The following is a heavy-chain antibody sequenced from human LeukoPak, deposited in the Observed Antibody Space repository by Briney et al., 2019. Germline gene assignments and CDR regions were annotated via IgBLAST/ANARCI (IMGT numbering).Heavy chain of an antibody. V-gene: IGHV3-11*04. CDR1: GFTFSNYW. D-gene: IGHD1-26*01. J-gene: IGHJ4*02. CDR2: ISSSGSTI. Sequence: GGSLRLSCAASGFTFSNYWMHWVRQAPGKGLVWVSYISSSGSTIYYADSVKGRFTISRDNAKNSLYLQMNSLRAEDTAVYYCARPSGNTPAWDYWGQGTLVTVSS. CDR3: ARPSGNTPAWDY.